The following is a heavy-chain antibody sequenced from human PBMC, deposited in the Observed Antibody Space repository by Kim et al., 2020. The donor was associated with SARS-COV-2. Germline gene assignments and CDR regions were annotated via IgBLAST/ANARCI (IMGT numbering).Heavy chain of an antibody. CDR3: AREIPDTLYFDY. D-gene: IGHD2-2*01. Sequence: ASVKVSCRASGYTFTRHYVHWVRQAPGQGLEWMGMINCNNGDTGYARTFQNRATMTRDTSTSTVYMELSSLTSEDTAVYYCAREIPDTLYFDYWGQGA. CDR1: GYTFTRHY. J-gene: IGHJ4*02. CDR2: INCNNGDT. V-gene: IGHV1-46*01.